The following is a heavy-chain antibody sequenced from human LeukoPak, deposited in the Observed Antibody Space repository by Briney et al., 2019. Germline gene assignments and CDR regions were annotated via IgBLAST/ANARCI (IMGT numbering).Heavy chain of an antibody. CDR2: ISGSGFST. D-gene: IGHD3-16*01. V-gene: IGHV3-23*01. CDR1: GFTVSSNY. J-gene: IGHJ4*02. Sequence: GGSLRLSCAASGFTVSSNYMSWVRQAPGKGLEWASTISGSGFSTYYADSVKGRFTISRDNSKNTVYLQMNSLRAEDTAVYYCAKDREGGYDYVWGSYSFDYWGQGTLVTVSS. CDR3: AKDREGGYDYVWGSYSFDY.